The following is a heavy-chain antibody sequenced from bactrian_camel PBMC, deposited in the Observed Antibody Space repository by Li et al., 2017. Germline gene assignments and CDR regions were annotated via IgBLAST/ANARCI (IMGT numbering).Heavy chain of an antibody. Sequence: QVQLVESGGGSVQAGGSLKLSCRVSGSPDSGYVMGWFRQGPGKEREGVGGIEGSGSANYADSVKGRFTISQDNAKNTVYLQMNSLKPEDTAMYYCAARGPYCYTKLSVRDFTYWGQGTQVTVS. J-gene: IGHJ6*01. CDR1: GSPDSGYV. V-gene: IGHV3S53*01. CDR2: IEGSGSA. D-gene: IGHD2*01. CDR3: AARGPYCYTKLSVRDFTY.